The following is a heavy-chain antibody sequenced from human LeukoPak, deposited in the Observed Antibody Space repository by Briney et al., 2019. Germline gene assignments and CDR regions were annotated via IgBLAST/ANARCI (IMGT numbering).Heavy chain of an antibody. Sequence: ASVKVSCKASGYTFTSYGISWVRQAPGQGLEWMGWISAYNGNTNYAQKLQGRVTMITDTSTSTAYMELRSLRSDDTAVYYCARGSGSNPGGYYYYYMDAWGKGTTVTASS. CDR1: GYTFTSYG. CDR3: ARGSGSNPGGYYYYYMDA. J-gene: IGHJ6*03. CDR2: ISAYNGNT. V-gene: IGHV1-18*01. D-gene: IGHD2-15*01.